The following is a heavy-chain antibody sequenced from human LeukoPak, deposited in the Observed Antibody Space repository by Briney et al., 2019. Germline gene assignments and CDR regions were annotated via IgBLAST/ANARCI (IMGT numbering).Heavy chain of an antibody. V-gene: IGHV3-21*01. J-gene: IGHJ4*02. Sequence: PGGSLRLSCAASGFTFSSYEMNWVRQAPGKGLEWVSSISSSSSYIYYADSVKGRFTISRDNAKNSLYLQMNSLRAEDTAVYYCASIIRYYYDSSGFPSGWGQGTLVTVSS. CDR3: ASIIRYYYDSSGFPSG. CDR2: ISSSSSYI. CDR1: GFTFSSYE. D-gene: IGHD3-22*01.